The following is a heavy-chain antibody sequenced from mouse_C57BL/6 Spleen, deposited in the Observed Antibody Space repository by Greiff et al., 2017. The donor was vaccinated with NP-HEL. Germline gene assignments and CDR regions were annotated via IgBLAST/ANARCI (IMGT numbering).Heavy chain of an antibody. CDR3: ARKPYGSSYFDY. V-gene: IGHV1-53*01. J-gene: IGHJ2*01. CDR1: GYTFTSYW. Sequence: QVQLQQPGTELVKPGASVKLSCKASGYTFTSYWMHWVKQRPGQGLEWIGNINPSNGGTNYNEKFKNKATLTVDKSSSTAYMQLSSLTSEDSAVYYCARKPYGSSYFDYWGQGTTLTVSS. CDR2: INPSNGGT. D-gene: IGHD1-1*01.